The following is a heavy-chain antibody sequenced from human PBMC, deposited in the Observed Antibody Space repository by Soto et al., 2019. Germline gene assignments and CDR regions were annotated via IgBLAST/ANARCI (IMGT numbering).Heavy chain of an antibody. CDR2: IYYSGRT. D-gene: IGHD4-4*01. J-gene: IGHJ5*02. Sequence: QLQLQESGPGLVKPSETLSLTCTVSGGSISSSSYYWGWIRQPPGKGLAWVVSIYYSGRTYYNPSLKSRVTRSVDTSKNQFSLKLSSVTAADTAGYYCARHGIRGTVTTDWFDPWGQGTLVTVSS. CDR1: GGSISSSSYY. CDR3: ARHGIRGTVTTDWFDP. V-gene: IGHV4-39*01.